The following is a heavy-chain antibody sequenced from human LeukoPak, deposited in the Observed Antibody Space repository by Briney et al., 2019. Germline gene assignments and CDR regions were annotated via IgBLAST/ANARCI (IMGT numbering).Heavy chain of an antibody. D-gene: IGHD3-16*01. CDR1: GYTFTSYG. J-gene: IGHJ6*03. Sequence: GASVKVSCKASGYTFTSYGISWVRQAPGQGLEWMGWINPNSGGTNYAQKFQGRVTMTRDTSISTAYMELSRLRSDDTAVYHCARGGALGYYYYYMDVWGKGTTVTVSS. V-gene: IGHV1-2*02. CDR2: INPNSGGT. CDR3: ARGGALGYYYYYMDV.